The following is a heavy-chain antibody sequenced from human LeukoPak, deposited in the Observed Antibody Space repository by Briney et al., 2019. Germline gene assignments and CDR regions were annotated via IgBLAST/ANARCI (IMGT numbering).Heavy chain of an antibody. V-gene: IGHV4-39*02. D-gene: IGHD3-10*01. CDR2: IFRTGST. J-gene: IGHJ5*01. CDR3: ARRVGFYGSGSLNYFDP. Sequence: SETLSLTCSVSGGSIGSSSYYWGWIRQPPGKGLEWIVSIFRTGSTYYSASLKSRVSISVDTSKNHIALKVTSVTAADTAVYFCARRVGFYGSGSLNYFDPWGQGILVSVSS. CDR1: GGSIGSSSYY.